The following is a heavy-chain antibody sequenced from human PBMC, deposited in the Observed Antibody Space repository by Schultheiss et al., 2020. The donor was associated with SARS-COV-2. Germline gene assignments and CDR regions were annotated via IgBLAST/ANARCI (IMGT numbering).Heavy chain of an antibody. J-gene: IGHJ4*01. CDR1: GFTFGSYA. CDR2: ISYDGSNK. D-gene: IGHD1-1*01. CDR3: ARSGTLFDY. V-gene: IGHV3-30*04. Sequence: SLKISCAASGFTFGSYAMHWVRQAPGKGLEWVAVISYDGSNKYYADSVKGRFTISRDNSKNTLYLQMNSLRAEDTAVYYCARSGTLFDYWGHGTLVTVSS.